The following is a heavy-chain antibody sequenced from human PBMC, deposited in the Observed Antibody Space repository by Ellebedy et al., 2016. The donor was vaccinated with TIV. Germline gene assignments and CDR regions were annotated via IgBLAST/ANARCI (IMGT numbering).Heavy chain of an antibody. D-gene: IGHD3-10*02. CDR2: IYFSGST. CDR3: TNDRGAVDSFAV. CDR1: GGSISGSTYY. Sequence: SETLSLTXTVSGGSISGSTYYWGWIRQPPGKGLGWIGSIYFSGSTYYNPSLKSRVTISLATSKNQFSLKLSSVTAADTALYYCTNDRGAVDSFAVWGQGTVVTVSS. V-gene: IGHV4-39*01. J-gene: IGHJ3*01.